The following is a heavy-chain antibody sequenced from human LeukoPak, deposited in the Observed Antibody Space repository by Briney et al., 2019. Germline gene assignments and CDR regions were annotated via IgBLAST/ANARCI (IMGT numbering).Heavy chain of an antibody. Sequence: SGTLSLTCTASGGSISSSSYYWGWIRQPPGKGLEWIGSIYYSGSTYYNPSLKSRVTISVDTSKNQFSLRLSSVTAADTAVYYCARIVANYYYYYYMDVWGKGTTVTVSS. CDR3: ARIVANYYYYYYMDV. CDR2: IYYSGST. CDR1: GGSISSSSYY. D-gene: IGHD5-12*01. V-gene: IGHV4-39*07. J-gene: IGHJ6*03.